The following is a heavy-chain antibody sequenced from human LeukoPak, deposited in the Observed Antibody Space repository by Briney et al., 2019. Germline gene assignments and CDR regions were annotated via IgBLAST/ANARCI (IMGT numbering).Heavy chain of an antibody. J-gene: IGHJ4*02. V-gene: IGHV3-23*01. CDR1: GLTFSSYA. Sequence: GGSLRLSCAASGLTFSSYAMSWVRQAPGKGLEWVSAISGSGGSTYYADSVKGRFTISRDNSKNTLYLQMNSLRAEDTAVYYCAKEIHQAYYYDSCFDYWGQGTLVTVSS. CDR3: AKEIHQAYYYDSCFDY. CDR2: ISGSGGST. D-gene: IGHD3-22*01.